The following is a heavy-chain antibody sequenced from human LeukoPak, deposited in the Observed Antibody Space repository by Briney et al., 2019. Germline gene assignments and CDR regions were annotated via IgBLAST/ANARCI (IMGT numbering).Heavy chain of an antibody. CDR1: GYTFTSNY. V-gene: IGHV1-46*01. D-gene: IGHD5-24*01. CDR2: ISPSGGST. CDR3: ARDNSVRDEAWWFNP. Sequence: ASVKVSCKAFGYTFTSNYMHWVRQATGQAPEWMGVISPSGGSTTYAQKFQGRVTLTRDMSTSTDYLELSSLRSEDTAVYYCARDNSVRDEAWWFNPWGQGTLVTVSS. J-gene: IGHJ5*02.